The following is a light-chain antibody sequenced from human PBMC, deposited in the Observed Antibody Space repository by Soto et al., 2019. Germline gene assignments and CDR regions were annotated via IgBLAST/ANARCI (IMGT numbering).Light chain of an antibody. CDR3: QQYGSSLIT. Sequence: VVLTQSPATLSLSPGENADLSFRASQSVSSNQLAWYQQKPGLAPMLLIYDASSRASGIPDRFSGSGSGTGFTLTISRLEPEDFAVYYCQQYGSSLITFGQGTRLEIK. J-gene: IGKJ5*01. CDR1: QSVSSNQ. V-gene: IGKV3D-20*01. CDR2: DAS.